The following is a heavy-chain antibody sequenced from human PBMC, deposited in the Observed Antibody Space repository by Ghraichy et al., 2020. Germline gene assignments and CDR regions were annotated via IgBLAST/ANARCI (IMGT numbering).Heavy chain of an antibody. CDR2: VYHSGAT. Sequence: SETLSLTCSVSGGSISSSRYYWGWIRQPPGKRLEWIGKVYHSGATYYKPTLQSRVSISVDTPNNQFSLKLTSVTAADTAVYYCARVTNYSGLDVWGQGTTVTVS. CDR1: GGSISSSRYY. D-gene: IGHD2-21*02. V-gene: IGHV4-39*01. CDR3: ARVTNYSGLDV. J-gene: IGHJ6*02.